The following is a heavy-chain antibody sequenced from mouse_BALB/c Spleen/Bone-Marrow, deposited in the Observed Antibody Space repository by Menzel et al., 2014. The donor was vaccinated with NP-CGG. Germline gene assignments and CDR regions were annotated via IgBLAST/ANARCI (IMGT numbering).Heavy chain of an antibody. Sequence: VQAQPAGGWVGKPWASVEIFFQAFCHTFTGHKMAWVKQRHGKSLEWNGDINPNYDSTSYSQKFKGKDTLTVDKSSSTAYMELRSLTSEDTAVYYCARRDGYDSYFDYWGQGTTLTVSS. J-gene: IGHJ2*01. CDR1: CHTFTGHK. V-gene: IGHV1-18*01. CDR2: INPNYDST. D-gene: IGHD2-2*01. CDR3: ARRDGYDSYFDY.